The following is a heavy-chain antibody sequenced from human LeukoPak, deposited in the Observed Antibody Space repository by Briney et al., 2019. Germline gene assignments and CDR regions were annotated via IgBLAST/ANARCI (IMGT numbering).Heavy chain of an antibody. CDR3: ARGYYDSSGYNPPFDY. Sequence: SQTLSLTCTVPGGSISSGGYYWSWIRQPPGKGLEWIGYIYHSGSTYYNPSLKSRVTISVDRSKNQFSLKLSSVTAADTAVYYCARGYYDSSGYNPPFDYWGQGTLVTVSS. CDR1: GGSISSGGYY. CDR2: IYHSGST. V-gene: IGHV4-30-2*01. J-gene: IGHJ4*02. D-gene: IGHD3-22*01.